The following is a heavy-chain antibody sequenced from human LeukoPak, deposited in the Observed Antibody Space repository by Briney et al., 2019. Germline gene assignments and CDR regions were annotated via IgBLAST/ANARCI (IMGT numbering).Heavy chain of an antibody. CDR3: AKSQGGYCSGGSCSFHY. J-gene: IGHJ4*02. V-gene: IGHV3-23*01. Sequence: GGSLRLSCAASGFTFSSYAINWVRQVPGKGLEWVSAISGSGGSTYYADSVKGRFAISGDNSKNTLYLQMSNLRAEDTAVYYCAKSQGGYCSGGSCSFHYWGQGTLVTVSS. D-gene: IGHD2-15*01. CDR2: ISGSGGST. CDR1: GFTFSSYA.